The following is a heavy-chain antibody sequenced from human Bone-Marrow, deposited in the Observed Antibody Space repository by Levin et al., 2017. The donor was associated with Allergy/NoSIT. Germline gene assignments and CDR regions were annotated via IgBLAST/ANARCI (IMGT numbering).Heavy chain of an antibody. J-gene: IGHJ6*03. V-gene: IGHV7-4-1*02. Sequence: ASVKVSCKASGYTFTSYAMNWVRQAPGQGLEWMGWINTNTGNPTYAQGFTGRFVFSLDTSVSTAYLQISSLKAEDTAVYYCAEGNQQLVPGPYYYYYYMDVWGKGTTVTVSS. CDR1: GYTFTSYA. CDR3: AEGNQQLVPGPYYYYYYMDV. CDR2: INTNTGNP. D-gene: IGHD6-13*01.